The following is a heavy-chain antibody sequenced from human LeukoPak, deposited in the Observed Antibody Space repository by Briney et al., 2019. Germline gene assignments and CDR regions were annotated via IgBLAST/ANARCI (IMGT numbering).Heavy chain of an antibody. J-gene: IGHJ3*01. CDR2: IKQDGSET. CDR1: GFTFSSYA. V-gene: IGHV3-7*01. D-gene: IGHD4-17*01. CDR3: AKEGDYVGGSAFDF. Sequence: GGSLRLSCAASGFTFSSYAMHWVRQAPGKGLEWVANIKQDGSETYYVDSVKGRFTISRDNAKNSLYLQMNSLRAEDTAVFYCAKEGDYVGGSAFDFWGQGTVVTVSS.